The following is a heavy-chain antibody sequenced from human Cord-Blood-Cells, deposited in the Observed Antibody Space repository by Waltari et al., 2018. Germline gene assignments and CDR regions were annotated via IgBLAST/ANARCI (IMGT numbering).Heavy chain of an antibody. J-gene: IGHJ6*03. D-gene: IGHD3-10*01. CDR3: ARGIGGPDYGSGSYYYYYMDV. Sequence: QVQLQESGPGLVKPSETLSLTCTVSGGSISSYYWSWIRQPPGKGTEWIGYIYYSGSTNYNPSLKSRVTISVDTSKNQFSLKLSSVTAADTAVYYCARGIGGPDYGSGSYYYYYMDVWGKGTTVTVSS. CDR1: GGSISSYY. CDR2: IYYSGST. V-gene: IGHV4-59*01.